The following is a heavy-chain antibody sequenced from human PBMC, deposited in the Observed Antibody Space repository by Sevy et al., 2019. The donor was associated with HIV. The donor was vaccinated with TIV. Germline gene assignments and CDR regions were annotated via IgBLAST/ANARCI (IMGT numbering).Heavy chain of an antibody. CDR1: GFFFSSYT. Sequence: GGSLRLSCAASGFFFSSYTMNWVRQSPGKGLEWVSSISSSSRYIFYADSVKGRFTISRDNTRNSLYLQMNSLGAEDTAVYYCARDMAYGSGSIVYDYWGQGTLVTVSS. CDR2: ISSSSRYI. J-gene: IGHJ4*02. CDR3: ARDMAYGSGSIVYDY. D-gene: IGHD3-10*01. V-gene: IGHV3-21*01.